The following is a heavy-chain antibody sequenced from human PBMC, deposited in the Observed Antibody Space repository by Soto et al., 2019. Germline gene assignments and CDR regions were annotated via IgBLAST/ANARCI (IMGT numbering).Heavy chain of an antibody. CDR2: IYSGGST. Sequence: GGSLRLSCAASGFTVSSNYMSWVRQAPGKGLEWVSVIYSGGSTYYADSVKGRFTISRDNSKNTLYLQMNSLRAEDTVVYYCARVRSSGWYGGYYYYYGMDVWGQGTTVTVSS. J-gene: IGHJ6*02. CDR1: GFTVSSNY. V-gene: IGHV3-53*01. D-gene: IGHD6-19*01. CDR3: ARVRSSGWYGGYYYYYGMDV.